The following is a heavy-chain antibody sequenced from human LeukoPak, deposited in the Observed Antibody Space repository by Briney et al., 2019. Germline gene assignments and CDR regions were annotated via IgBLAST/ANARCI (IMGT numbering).Heavy chain of an antibody. CDR3: ARFGVVYDMDA. CDR1: GGSISGHY. Sequence: SETLSLTCTVSGGSISGHYWTWIRQPPGKGLEWIGQIHYSGRPDYNPSLKSRVTISVDTSKNQLSLKVTSVTGADTAVYYCARFGVVYDMDAWGQGTTVTVSS. CDR2: IHYSGRP. D-gene: IGHD3-16*01. J-gene: IGHJ6*02. V-gene: IGHV4-59*11.